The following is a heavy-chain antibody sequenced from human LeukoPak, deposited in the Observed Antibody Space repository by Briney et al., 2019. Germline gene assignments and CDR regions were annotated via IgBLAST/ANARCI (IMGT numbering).Heavy chain of an antibody. CDR3: ANSGYDSSGLWYFEY. D-gene: IGHD3-22*01. J-gene: IGHJ4*02. Sequence: ASVKVSCKASGYTFTSYGISWVRQAPGQGLEWMGWISAYNGNTNYAQKLQGRVTMTTDTSTSTAYMELRSLRSDDTAVYYCANSGYDSSGLWYFEYWGQGTLVTVSS. CDR1: GYTFTSYG. V-gene: IGHV1-18*01. CDR2: ISAYNGNT.